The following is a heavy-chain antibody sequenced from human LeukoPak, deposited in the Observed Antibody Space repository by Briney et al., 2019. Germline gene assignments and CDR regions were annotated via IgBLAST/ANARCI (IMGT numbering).Heavy chain of an antibody. CDR1: GFTFSTYA. J-gene: IGHJ4*02. CDR3: AKAVGSISWSFDY. D-gene: IGHD6-13*01. V-gene: IGHV3-30*18. Sequence: GGSLRLSCEASGFTFSTYAMHWVRQAPGKGLEWVALISHDGSDKNYADSVKGRFTISRDNSNSTLYLQMDSLRGDDAAVYYCAKAVGSISWSFDYWGQGTLVPSPQ. CDR2: ISHDGSDK.